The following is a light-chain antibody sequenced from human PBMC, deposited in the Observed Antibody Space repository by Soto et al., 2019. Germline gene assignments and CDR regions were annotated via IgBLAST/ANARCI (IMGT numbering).Light chain of an antibody. CDR2: DVS. V-gene: IGLV2-14*03. CDR1: SSDVGSYNY. Sequence: QSALTQPASVSGSPGQSITFSCTGTSSDVGSYNYVSWYQQHPGKAPKLMIYDVSNRPLGISNRFSGSKSGNTASLTISGLQAEDEADYYCSSYTRSSTLVFGGGTQLTVL. J-gene: IGLJ2*01. CDR3: SSYTRSSTLV.